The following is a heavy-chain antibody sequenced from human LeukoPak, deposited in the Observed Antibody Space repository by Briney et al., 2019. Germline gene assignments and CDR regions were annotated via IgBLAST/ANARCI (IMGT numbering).Heavy chain of an antibody. Sequence: GGSLRLSCAASGFTFSSYGMHWVRQAPGKGLEWVAFIRYDGSNKYYADSVKGRFTISRDNSKNTLYLQMNSLRAEDTAVYYCARATDDYYDSRGYPDYWGQGTLVTVSS. V-gene: IGHV3-30*02. J-gene: IGHJ4*02. CDR3: ARATDDYYDSRGYPDY. CDR2: IRYDGSNK. CDR1: GFTFSSYG. D-gene: IGHD3-22*01.